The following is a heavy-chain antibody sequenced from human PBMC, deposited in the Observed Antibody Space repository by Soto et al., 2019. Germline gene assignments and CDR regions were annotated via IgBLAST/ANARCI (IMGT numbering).Heavy chain of an antibody. J-gene: IGHJ4*02. Sequence: KKRGASVKVSCKASGYTFASYGISWVRQAPGQGLEWMGWISAYNGNTNYAQKLQGRVTMTTDTSTSTAYMELRSLRSDDTAVYYCARGVPGGDIVVVPAASYYFDYWGQGTLVTVSS. D-gene: IGHD2-2*01. CDR2: ISAYNGNT. CDR3: ARGVPGGDIVVVPAASYYFDY. V-gene: IGHV1-18*01. CDR1: GYTFASYG.